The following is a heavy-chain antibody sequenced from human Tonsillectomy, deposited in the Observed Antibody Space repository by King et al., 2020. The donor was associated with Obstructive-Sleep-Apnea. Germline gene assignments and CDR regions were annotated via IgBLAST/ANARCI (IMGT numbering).Heavy chain of an antibody. V-gene: IGHV3-15*01. CDR1: GFTFSNAW. CDR2: IKSKTDGGTT. D-gene: IGHD2-15*01. J-gene: IGHJ6*02. CDR3: TATTDNLGAGSGASCYSAGGLRYDYHGMDV. Sequence: VQLVESGGGLVQPGGSLRLSCAASGFTFSNAWMSWVRHAPGKGLEWVGRIKSKTDGGTTDYAAPVKGRFTISRDDSKNTLYLQMNSLKTDDTPVYYCTATTDNLGAGSGASCYSAGGLRYDYHGMDVWGQGTTVTVSS.